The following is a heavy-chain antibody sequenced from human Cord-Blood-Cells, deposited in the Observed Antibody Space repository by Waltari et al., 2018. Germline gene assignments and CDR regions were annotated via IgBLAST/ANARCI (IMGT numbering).Heavy chain of an antibody. J-gene: IGHJ1*01. Sequence: QVQLVPSGAEVKKPGASVTVSCKASGSTFTGYYMPCARQAPGPGIEGMGWINPNSGGTNYAQKFQGRVTMTRDTSISTAYMELSRLRSDDTAVYYCARVGLDCSSTSCYEYFQHWGQGTLVTVSS. CDR3: ARVGLDCSSTSCYEYFQH. D-gene: IGHD2-2*01. CDR2: INPNSGGT. CDR1: GSTFTGYY. V-gene: IGHV1-2*02.